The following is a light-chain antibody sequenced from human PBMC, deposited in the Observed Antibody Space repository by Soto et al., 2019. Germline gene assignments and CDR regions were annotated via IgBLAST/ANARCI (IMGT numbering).Light chain of an antibody. CDR3: CSYAGSFTWV. CDR2: DDS. V-gene: IGLV3-21*02. CDR1: NIGTKR. Sequence: SYEVTQPPSVSVAPGQTARITCGGNNIGTKRVHWYQQKPGQAPVLVVYDDSDRPSGVPDRFSASKSGNTASLTISGLQAEDEADYYCCSYAGSFTWVFGGGTKLTVL. J-gene: IGLJ3*02.